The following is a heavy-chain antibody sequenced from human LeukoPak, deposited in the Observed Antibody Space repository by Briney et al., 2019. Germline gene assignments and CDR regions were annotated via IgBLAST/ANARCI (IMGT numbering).Heavy chain of an antibody. CDR2: IIPILGIA. Sequence: SVKVSCKASGGTFSSYAISWVRQAPGQGLEWMGRIIPILGIANYAQKFQGRVTITADKSTSTAYMELSSLRSEDTAVYYCASPNRDSYGSHFDYWGQGTLVTVSS. J-gene: IGHJ4*02. V-gene: IGHV1-69*04. CDR1: GGTFSSYA. CDR3: ASPNRDSYGSHFDY. D-gene: IGHD5-18*01.